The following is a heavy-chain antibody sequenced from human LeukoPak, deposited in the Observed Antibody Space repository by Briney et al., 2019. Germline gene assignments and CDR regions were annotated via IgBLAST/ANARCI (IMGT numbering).Heavy chain of an antibody. V-gene: IGHV4-39*07. CDR3: ARVDLQNAFDI. J-gene: IGHJ3*02. D-gene: IGHD3/OR15-3a*01. CDR2: IYYSGII. CDR1: GGSISATGYF. Sequence: PSETLSLTCTVAGGSISATGYFWGWIHQPPGKGLEWIGSIYYSGIIHYNPSLKSRVTISVDTAKNQFSLKLSSVTAADTAVYYCARVDLQNAFDIWGQGTVVTVSS.